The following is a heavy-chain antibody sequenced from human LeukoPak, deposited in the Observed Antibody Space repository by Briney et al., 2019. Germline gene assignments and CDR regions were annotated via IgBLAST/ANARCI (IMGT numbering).Heavy chain of an antibody. V-gene: IGHV1-2*02. D-gene: IGHD2-15*01. CDR3: ARDLVVFGYQIDVFEN. CDR2: INPNSGDT. Sequence: ASVKVSCKASGYTFTGYHMHWVRQAPGQGLEWMGWINPNSGDTNYAQKFQGRVTMTRDTSISTAYLELSGLRSDDTAVYYCARDLVVFGYQIDVFENWGQGTQVTVSS. J-gene: IGHJ4*02. CDR1: GYTFTGYH.